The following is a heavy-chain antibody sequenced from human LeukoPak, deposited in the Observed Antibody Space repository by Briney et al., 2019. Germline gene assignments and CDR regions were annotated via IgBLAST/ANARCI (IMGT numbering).Heavy chain of an antibody. V-gene: IGHV3-7*03. J-gene: IGHJ6*02. CDR2: VNKDGSEK. CDR3: ARSNDMDV. Sequence: GGSLRLSCAASGFILSNHWMTWVRQAPGKGPEWVANVNKDGSEKYYVDSVKGRFTISRDTAKNSLYLQMNNLRAEDTALYYCARSNDMDVWGQGTTVIVSS. CDR1: GFILSNHW.